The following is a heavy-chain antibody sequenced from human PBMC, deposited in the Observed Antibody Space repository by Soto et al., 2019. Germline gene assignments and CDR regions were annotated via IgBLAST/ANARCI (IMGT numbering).Heavy chain of an antibody. CDR2: IKDDGSER. V-gene: IGHV3-7*03. CDR1: GFTFSRYW. CDR3: ARDVGPVTIFGEALSGYFDF. J-gene: IGHJ4*02. Sequence: PGGSLRLSCAGSGFTFSRYWMHWVRQVPGKGLVWLASIKDDGSERYYLDSVKGRFTISRDNAKDSLSLQMNSLRGEDTAFYYCARDVGPVTIFGEALSGYFDFWGQGTLVTVSS. D-gene: IGHD3-3*01.